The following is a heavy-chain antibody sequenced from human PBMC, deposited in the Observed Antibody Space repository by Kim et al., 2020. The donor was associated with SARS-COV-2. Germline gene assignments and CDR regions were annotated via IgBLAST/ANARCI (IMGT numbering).Heavy chain of an antibody. V-gene: IGHV1-2*06. D-gene: IGHD2-2*01. J-gene: IGHJ5*01. Sequence: ASVKVSCQASGYTFTGNYLHWVRQAPGQGLEWMGRINPNTGATDYAQNFQARVTLTRDASISTVYMELTSLTFDDTAMYFCAREHLAMHVDSWGQGTLV. CDR1: GYTFTGNY. CDR3: AREHLAMHVDS. CDR2: INPNTGAT.